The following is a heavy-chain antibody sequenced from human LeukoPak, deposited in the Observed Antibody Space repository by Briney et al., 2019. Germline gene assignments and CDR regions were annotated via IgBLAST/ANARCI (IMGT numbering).Heavy chain of an antibody. CDR3: ARDGAPGWPHT. D-gene: IGHD2-15*01. V-gene: IGHV3-53*01. CDR1: GFTVSTNY. J-gene: IGHJ4*02. CDR2: IYNDGGT. Sequence: GGSLRLSCAASGFTVSTNYMSWVRQAPGKGPGWVSVIYNDGGTDYADSVKGRFIISRDNSKNTVYLQMNSLRVDDTAVYYCARDGAPGWPHTWGQGTLVTVSS.